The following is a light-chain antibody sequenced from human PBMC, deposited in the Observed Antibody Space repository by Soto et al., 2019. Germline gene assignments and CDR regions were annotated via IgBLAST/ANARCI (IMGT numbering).Light chain of an antibody. J-gene: IGKJ2*01. V-gene: IGKV1-5*01. CDR2: DAS. CDR1: QSISSW. Sequence: DIQMTQSPSTLSASVGDRVTITCRASQSISSWLAWYQQKPGKAPKLLIYDASSLEGGVPSRFSGSGSGTEFTLTISSLQPDDFAPYYCQQYNSSPYTFGQGTKLEIK. CDR3: QQYNSSPYT.